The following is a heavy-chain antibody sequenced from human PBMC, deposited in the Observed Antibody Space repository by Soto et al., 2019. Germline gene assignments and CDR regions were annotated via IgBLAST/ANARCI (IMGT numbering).Heavy chain of an antibody. V-gene: IGHV3-48*01. CDR1: GFTFSSYS. Sequence: GGSLRLSCAASGFTFSSYSINWVRQAPGKGLEWVSYISSGSSTIYYADSVKGRFTISRDNAKNSLYLQMNSLRAEDTAVYYCARSPNYGSGAYWGQGTLVTV. D-gene: IGHD3-10*01. CDR2: ISSGSSTI. CDR3: ARSPNYGSGAY. J-gene: IGHJ4*02.